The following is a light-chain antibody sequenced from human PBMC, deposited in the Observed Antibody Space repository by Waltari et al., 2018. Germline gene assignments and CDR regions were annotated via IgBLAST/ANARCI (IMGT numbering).Light chain of an antibody. CDR1: SSDVGGYNY. CDR2: EVS. J-gene: IGLJ2*01. CDR3: RSYTSSSTRVV. Sequence: QSALTQPASVSGSPGQSITISCTGTSSDVGGYNYVSWYQQHPGKAPKLMIYEVSNRPSGVSNRFSGSKSGNTASLTISGLQAEDEADYYCRSYTSSSTRVVFGGGTKLTVL. V-gene: IGLV2-14*01.